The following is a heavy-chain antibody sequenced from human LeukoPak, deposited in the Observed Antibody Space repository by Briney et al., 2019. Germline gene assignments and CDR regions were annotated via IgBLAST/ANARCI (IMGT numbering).Heavy chain of an antibody. D-gene: IGHD6-19*01. Sequence: ASVKVSCKASGYTFTGYYMHWVRQAPGQGLEWMGWINPNSGGTNSAQKFQGRVTMTRDTSIGTAYMELSRLRSDDTAVYYCARDRFDRTSGYTSGWPLGYWGQGTLVTVSS. CDR3: ARDRFDRTSGYTSGWPLGY. V-gene: IGHV1-2*02. CDR2: INPNSGGT. J-gene: IGHJ4*02. CDR1: GYTFTGYY.